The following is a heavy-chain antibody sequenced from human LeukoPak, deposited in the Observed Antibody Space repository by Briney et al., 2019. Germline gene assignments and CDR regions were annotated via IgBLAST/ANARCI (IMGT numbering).Heavy chain of an antibody. V-gene: IGHV1-2*02. CDR1: GYTFSDYY. Sequence: ASVKVSCKASGYTFSDYYIHWVRQAPGEGLEWMGWINPNSAGTNYAQKFQGRVTMTRDTSTSTAYMELSNLRSDDTAVYYCARPRHCSGGSCLNWFDPWGQGTLVTVSS. CDR2: INPNSAGT. CDR3: ARPRHCSGGSCLNWFDP. D-gene: IGHD2-15*01. J-gene: IGHJ5*02.